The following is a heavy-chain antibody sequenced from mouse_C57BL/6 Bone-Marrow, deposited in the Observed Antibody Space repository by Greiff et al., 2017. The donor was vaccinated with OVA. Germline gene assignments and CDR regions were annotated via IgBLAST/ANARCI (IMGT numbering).Heavy chain of an antibody. CDR1: GYTFTDYE. CDR3: TRGYSNYYAMDY. Sequence: QVQLQQSGAELVRPGASVTLSCKASGYTFTDYEMHWVKQTPVHGLEWIGAIDPETGGTAYNQKFKGKAILTADKSSSTAYMELPSLTSEDSAVYYCTRGYSNYYAMDYWGQGTSVTVSS. D-gene: IGHD2-5*01. V-gene: IGHV1-15*01. CDR2: IDPETGGT. J-gene: IGHJ4*01.